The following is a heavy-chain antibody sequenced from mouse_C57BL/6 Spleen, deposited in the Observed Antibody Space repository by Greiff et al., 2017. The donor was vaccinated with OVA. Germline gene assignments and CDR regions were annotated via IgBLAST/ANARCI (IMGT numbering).Heavy chain of an antibody. J-gene: IGHJ3*01. Sequence: EVHLVESGGGLVKPGGSLKLSCAASGFTFSDYGMHWVRQAPEKGLEWVAYISSGSSTIYYADTVKGRFTISRDNAKTTLFLQMTSLRSEDTAMYYCARNGYYSWFAYWGQGTLVTVSA. D-gene: IGHD2-3*01. CDR3: ARNGYYSWFAY. CDR1: GFTFSDYG. CDR2: ISSGSSTI. V-gene: IGHV5-17*01.